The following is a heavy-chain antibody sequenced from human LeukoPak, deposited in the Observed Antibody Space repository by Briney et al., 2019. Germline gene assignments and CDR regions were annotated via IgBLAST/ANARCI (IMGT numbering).Heavy chain of an antibody. CDR1: GYTFTGYY. CDR2: INPNSGGT. CDR3: ATYSSGWYILDY. D-gene: IGHD6-19*01. Sequence: ASVKVSCKASGYTFTGYYMHWVRQAPGQGLEWMGWINPNSGGTNYAQKFQGRVTMARDTSISTAYMELSRLRSDDTAVYYCATYSSGWYILDYWGQGTLVTVSS. J-gene: IGHJ4*02. V-gene: IGHV1-2*02.